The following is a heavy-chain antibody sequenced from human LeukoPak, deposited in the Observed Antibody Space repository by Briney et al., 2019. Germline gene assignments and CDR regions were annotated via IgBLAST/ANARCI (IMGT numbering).Heavy chain of an antibody. CDR3: ARDRRAGNIVVVPGY. D-gene: IGHD2-2*01. CDR1: GFTFSNSG. Sequence: GRALRLSCEASGFTFSNSGMHWVRQAPGKGLEWVAVIWYDGSSQYYADSVKGRFTISRDNSKNTLYLQMNSLRAEDTAVYYCARDRRAGNIVVVPGYWGQGTLVTVSS. J-gene: IGHJ4*02. CDR2: IWYDGSSQ. V-gene: IGHV3-33*01.